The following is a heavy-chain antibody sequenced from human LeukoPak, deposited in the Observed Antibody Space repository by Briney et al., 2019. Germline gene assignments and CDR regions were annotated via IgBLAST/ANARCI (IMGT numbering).Heavy chain of an antibody. CDR1: GFTFSSYS. J-gene: IGHJ5*02. Sequence: GGSLRLSCAASGFTFSSYSMNWVRQAPGKGLEWVSSISSSSSYIYYADSVKGRFTISRDNAKNSLYLQMNSLRSEDTAVYYCARDNYDYVWGSYRLNWFDPWGQGTLVTVSS. CDR3: ARDNYDYVWGSYRLNWFDP. CDR2: ISSSSSYI. V-gene: IGHV3-21*04. D-gene: IGHD3-16*02.